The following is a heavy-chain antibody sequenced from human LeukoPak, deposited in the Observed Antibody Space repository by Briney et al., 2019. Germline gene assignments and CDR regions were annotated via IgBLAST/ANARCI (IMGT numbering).Heavy chain of an antibody. Sequence: PGGSLRPSCAASGFTFISNYMSWVRQAPGKGLEWVSVIYSGGSTYYADSVKGRFTISRDNSKNTLYLQMNSLRAEDTAVYYCARAYYDILTGYYHFDYWGQGTLVTVSS. J-gene: IGHJ4*02. D-gene: IGHD3-9*01. CDR1: GFTFISNY. CDR2: IYSGGST. CDR3: ARAYYDILTGYYHFDY. V-gene: IGHV3-53*01.